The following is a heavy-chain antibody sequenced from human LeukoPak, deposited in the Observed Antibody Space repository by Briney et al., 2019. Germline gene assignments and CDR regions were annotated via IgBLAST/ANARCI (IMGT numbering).Heavy chain of an antibody. CDR1: GFTFSSYG. V-gene: IGHV3-33*01. CDR3: ASPNYYDSTYYFNY. CDR2: IWYDGSNK. J-gene: IGHJ4*02. Sequence: PGGSLRLSCAASGFTFSSYGMHWVRQAPGKGLEWVAVIWYDGSNKYYADSVKGRFTISRDNSKNTLYLQMNSLRAEDTAVYYCASPNYYDSTYYFNYGGQGPLVTVSS. D-gene: IGHD3-22*01.